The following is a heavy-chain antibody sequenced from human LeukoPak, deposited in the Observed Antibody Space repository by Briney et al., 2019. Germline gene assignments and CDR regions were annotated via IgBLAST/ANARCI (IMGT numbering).Heavy chain of an antibody. V-gene: IGHV4-59*12. CDR2: IYYSGST. CDR1: GGSISSYY. J-gene: IGHJ3*02. D-gene: IGHD6-19*01. Sequence: PSETLSLTCTVSGGSISSYYWSWIRQPPGKGLEWIGYIYYSGSTYYNPSLKSRVTISVDTSKNQFSLKLSSVTAADTAVYYCARVLRGKQWLVGGSGAFDIWGQGTMVTVSS. CDR3: ARVLRGKQWLVGGSGAFDI.